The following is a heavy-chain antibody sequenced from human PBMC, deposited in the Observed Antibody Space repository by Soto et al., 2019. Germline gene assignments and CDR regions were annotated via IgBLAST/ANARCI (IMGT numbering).Heavy chain of an antibody. CDR2: ISAHNGDT. CDR3: ARDGSEGYSSSWYENWFDP. Sequence: AASVKVSCKASGYSFATYGFSWVRQAPGQGLECVGWISAHNGDTHYAQKLQGRVTMTTDTSTSTAYMELRSLRSDDTAVYYCARDGSEGYSSSWYENWFDPWGQGTLVTVSS. J-gene: IGHJ5*02. D-gene: IGHD6-13*01. CDR1: GYSFATYG. V-gene: IGHV1-18*04.